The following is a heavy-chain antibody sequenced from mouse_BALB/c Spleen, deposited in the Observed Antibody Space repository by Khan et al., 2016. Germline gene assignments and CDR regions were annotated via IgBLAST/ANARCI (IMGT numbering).Heavy chain of an antibody. V-gene: IGHV3-8*02. CDR1: GVSITSGY. CDR3: ARYRGDSCFDV. J-gene: IGHJ1*01. CDR2: ISYSGGA. Sequence: EVQLQESGPSLVKPSQTLSLTCSVTGVSITSGYWYWIRQFPGNKLDYMGYISYSGGAYYNPSLKSRISIPRDTSKTQYYQQLSSVSTEGTATYYRARYRGDSCFDVWGAGTTVTVSS.